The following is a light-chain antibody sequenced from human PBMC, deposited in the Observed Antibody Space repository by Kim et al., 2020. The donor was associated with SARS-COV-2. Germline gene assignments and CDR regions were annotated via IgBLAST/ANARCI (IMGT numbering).Light chain of an antibody. V-gene: IGLV2-14*03. CDR1: SSDVGGYNN. Sequence: QSVTLSCTGTSSDVGGYNNVSCYQQHPGKAPKLMIYDVSNRPSGVSNRFSGSKSGNTASLTISGLQAEDEADYYCSSYTSSSTPVVFGGGTQLTVL. CDR2: DVS. CDR3: SSYTSSSTPVV. J-gene: IGLJ2*01.